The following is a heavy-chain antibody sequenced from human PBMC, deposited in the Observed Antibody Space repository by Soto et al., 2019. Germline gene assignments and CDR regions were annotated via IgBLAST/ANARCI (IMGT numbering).Heavy chain of an antibody. J-gene: IGHJ4*02. V-gene: IGHV1-18*01. CDR1: GYTFTSYG. CDR3: ARDLRIAVAGWFDY. D-gene: IGHD6-19*01. Sequence: QVQLVQSGAEVKKPGASVKVSCKASGYTFTSYGISWVRQAPGQGLEWMGWISAYNGNTNDAQKRQGRVARPTDTSASTAYMGLSSLRSDDTPVYYCARDLRIAVAGWFDYWGQGTLVTVSS. CDR2: ISAYNGNT.